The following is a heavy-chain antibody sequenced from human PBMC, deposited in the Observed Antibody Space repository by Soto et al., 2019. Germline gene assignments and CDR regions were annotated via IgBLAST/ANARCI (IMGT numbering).Heavy chain of an antibody. CDR2: IFYRGIT. D-gene: IGHD6-6*01. Sequence: SETLSLTCTVSGDSVTRNDCYWSWIRQSPGKGLEWIGYIFYRGITLYNPSLKSRVTMSVDTSKNQFSLQLTSVTVADTAVYYCARALGSSPLSYWGQGTLVTVSS. CDR3: ARALGSSPLSY. CDR1: GDSVTRNDCY. J-gene: IGHJ4*02. V-gene: IGHV4-31*03.